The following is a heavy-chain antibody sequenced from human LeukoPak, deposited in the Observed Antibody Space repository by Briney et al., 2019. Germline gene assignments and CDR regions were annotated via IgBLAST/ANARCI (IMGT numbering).Heavy chain of an antibody. D-gene: IGHD5-24*01. J-gene: IGHJ4*02. CDR3: ARDKGMATRAFDY. Sequence: ASVKVSCKASGYTFTSYGISWVRQAPGQGLEWMGWISAYNGNTNYAQKLQGRVTMTTDTSTSTAYVELRSLRSDDTAVYYCARDKGMATRAFDYWGQGTLVTVSS. CDR1: GYTFTSYG. V-gene: IGHV1-18*01. CDR2: ISAYNGNT.